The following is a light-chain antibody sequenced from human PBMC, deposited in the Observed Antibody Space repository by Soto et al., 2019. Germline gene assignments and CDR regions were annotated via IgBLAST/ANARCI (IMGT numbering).Light chain of an antibody. V-gene: IGKV2-28*01. J-gene: IGKJ3*01. Sequence: DIVMTQSPLSLPVTPGEPASISCRSSQSLLHSNGYNYLDWYLQKPGQSPQLLIYLGSNRASGVPDRFSGSGSGTDFTLKISRVEAEDVRVYYCMQALQTPVTFGPWTKVDIK. CDR3: MQALQTPVT. CDR2: LGS. CDR1: QSLLHSNGYNY.